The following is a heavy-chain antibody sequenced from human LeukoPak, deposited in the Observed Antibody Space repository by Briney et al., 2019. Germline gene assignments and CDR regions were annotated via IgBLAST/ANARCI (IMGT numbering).Heavy chain of an antibody. CDR1: GFTFRSYW. Sequence: GGSLRLSCAAYGFTFRSYWMGWVRQAPGRGLEWVANIKQDRSGEYYVDSVKGRFTISRDNTKNSLYLQMNSLRAEDTAVYYCATWGGSYWGQGTLVTVSS. CDR3: ATWGGSY. D-gene: IGHD3-10*01. CDR2: IKQDRSGE. J-gene: IGHJ4*02. V-gene: IGHV3-7*05.